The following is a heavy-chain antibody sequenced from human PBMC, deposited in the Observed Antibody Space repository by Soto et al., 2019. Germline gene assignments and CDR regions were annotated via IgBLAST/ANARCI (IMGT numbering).Heavy chain of an antibody. J-gene: IGHJ5*02. V-gene: IGHV4-4*07. Sequence: QVQLQESGPGLVKPSETLSLTCTVSGGSISTYYWSWIRQPAGKGLEWIGRIYTRGSTNYNPSLKSRVTMSVDTSKNQCSLKLSSVTAADTGVYYCAKVGMVGTVLGSWFDPWGQGILVTVSS. CDR2: IYTRGST. CDR3: AKVGMVGTVLGSWFDP. D-gene: IGHD6-19*01. CDR1: GGSISTYY.